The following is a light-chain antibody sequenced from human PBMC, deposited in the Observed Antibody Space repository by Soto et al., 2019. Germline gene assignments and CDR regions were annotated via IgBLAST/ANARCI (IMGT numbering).Light chain of an antibody. V-gene: IGKV1-39*01. CDR1: RTIGTY. J-gene: IGKJ1*01. CDR3: QQSYSAPWM. Sequence: QMTQSPSPLSASVGDRVTISCRTNRTIGTYLNWYQHRPGKPPTLLIYGASTLQRGVPSRFSGSGSRTDFTLVISSLQPEDFATYYCQQSYSAPWMFGPGTRVDVK. CDR2: GAS.